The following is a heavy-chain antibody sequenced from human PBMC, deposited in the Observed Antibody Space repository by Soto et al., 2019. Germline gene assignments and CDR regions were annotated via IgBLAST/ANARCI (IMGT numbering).Heavy chain of an antibody. CDR2: ISGSGSTI. CDR3: ARGDTGWGAYPPGAFDI. D-gene: IGHD5-18*01. J-gene: IGHJ3*02. V-gene: IGHV3-11*01. Sequence: QVQLVESGGSLVKPGGSLRLSCAASGFTFSDHYMSWIRQAPGKGLEWVSSISGSGSTIYYADSVKGRFTISRDNAKNSLYLQMDSLRAEDTAVYYCARGDTGWGAYPPGAFDIWGQGTMVTVS. CDR1: GFTFSDHY.